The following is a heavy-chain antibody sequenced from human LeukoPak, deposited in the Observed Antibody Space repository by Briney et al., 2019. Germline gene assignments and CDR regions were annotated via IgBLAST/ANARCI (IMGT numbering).Heavy chain of an antibody. J-gene: IGHJ4*02. CDR1: GYTFTGYY. CDR2: INPNSGGT. V-gene: IGHV1-2*06. D-gene: IGHD2-2*01. CDR3: ARDLIDGWYQLRFDY. Sequence: ASVKVSCKACGYTFTGYYMHWVRQAPGQGLEWMGRINPNSGGTNYAQKFQGRVTMTRDTSISTAYMELSRLRSDDTAVYYCARDLIDGWYQLRFDYWGQGTLVTVSS.